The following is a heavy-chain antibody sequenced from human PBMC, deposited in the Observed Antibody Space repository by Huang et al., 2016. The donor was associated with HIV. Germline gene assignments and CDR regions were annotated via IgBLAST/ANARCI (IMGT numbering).Heavy chain of an antibody. CDR2: MYPGDSDT. D-gene: IGHD5-18*01. CDR3: ARRGYSYSFDY. Sequence: EVQLVQSGAEVKKAGESLRISCKVSGYTFASYWIAWVRQMPGKGLEWMGIMYPGDSDTRYSPSVQGQVTISADKSISTAYLQWASLKASDTAMYYCARRGYSYSFDYWGQGALVTVSS. CDR1: GYTFASYW. J-gene: IGHJ4*02. V-gene: IGHV5-51*03.